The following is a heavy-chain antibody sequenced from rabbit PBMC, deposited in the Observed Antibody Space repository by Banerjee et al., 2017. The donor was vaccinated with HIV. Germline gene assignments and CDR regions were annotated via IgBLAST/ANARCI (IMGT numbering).Heavy chain of an antibody. CDR1: GFSFSSYY. J-gene: IGHJ4*01. V-gene: IGHV1S40*01. D-gene: IGHD1-1*01. Sequence: QSLEESGGGLVQPEGSLTLTCTASGFSFSSYYMCWVRRAPGKGLEWIGCINTGSGSAYYASWAKGRFTISKTSSITVTLPRTTLSPSDTASYFSAISGTVVINCLWGPGTLVTVS. CDR3: AISGTVVINCL. CDR2: INTGSGSA.